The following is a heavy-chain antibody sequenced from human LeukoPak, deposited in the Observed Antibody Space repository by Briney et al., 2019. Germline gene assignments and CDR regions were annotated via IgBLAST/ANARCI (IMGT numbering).Heavy chain of an antibody. CDR3: ARDSSAYSRENWFDP. CDR2: IYYSGST. CDR1: GGSISSYY. J-gene: IGHJ5*02. Sequence: SETLSLTCTVSGGSISSYYWSCIRQPPGKGLEGIGYIYYSGSTNYNPSLKSRVTISVDTSKNQFSLKLSSVTAADTAVYYCARDSSAYSRENWFDPWGQGTLVTVSS. V-gene: IGHV4-59*01. D-gene: IGHD6-13*01.